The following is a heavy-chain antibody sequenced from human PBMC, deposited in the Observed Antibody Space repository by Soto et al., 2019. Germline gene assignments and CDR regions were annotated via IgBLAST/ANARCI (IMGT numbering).Heavy chain of an antibody. CDR2: ITFSGGSA. D-gene: IGHD3-10*01. V-gene: IGHV3-23*01. CDR3: AREPLLTESGPGGFDS. J-gene: IGHJ4*02. Sequence: EVQLLEFGGGLVQPGGSLRLSCAASGFTFRNYPMSWVRQAPGKGLEWVAGITFSGGSAYYADSVRGRFIISRDNSKNTVSVQMNSLRDDDTAVYYCAREPLLTESGPGGFDSWGQGVLVTVSS. CDR1: GFTFRNYP.